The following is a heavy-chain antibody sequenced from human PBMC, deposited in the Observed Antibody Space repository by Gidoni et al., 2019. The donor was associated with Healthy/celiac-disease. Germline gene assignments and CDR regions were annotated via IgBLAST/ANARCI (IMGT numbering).Heavy chain of an antibody. J-gene: IGHJ3*02. CDR3: TSVAATPEDACDAFDI. CDR1: GFTFSCSA. D-gene: IGHD2-15*01. Sequence: VQLVESGGGLVQPGGSLKLSCAASGFTFSCSAMHWVRQASGKGLEWVGRIRSKANSYATAYAASVKGRFTISRDDSKNTAYLQMNSLKTEDTAVYYCTSVAATPEDACDAFDIWGQGTMVTVSS. V-gene: IGHV3-73*01. CDR2: IRSKANSYAT.